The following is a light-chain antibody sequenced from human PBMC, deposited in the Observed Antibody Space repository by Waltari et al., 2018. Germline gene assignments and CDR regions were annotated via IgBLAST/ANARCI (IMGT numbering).Light chain of an antibody. CDR2: AAT. Sequence: ITCRASQGISSYLHWFQQKPGKAPKLLIYAATTLQSGVPSRFSGSGSGTEFTLTISSLQPEDFAVYFCLQHYSYPHSFGQGTKVETK. CDR3: LQHYSYPHS. CDR1: QGISSY. V-gene: IGKV1-9*01. J-gene: IGKJ2*03.